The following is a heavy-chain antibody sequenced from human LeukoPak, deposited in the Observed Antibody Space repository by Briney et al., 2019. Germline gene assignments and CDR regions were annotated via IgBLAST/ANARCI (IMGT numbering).Heavy chain of an antibody. CDR3: ARDRWEQSTNWFDP. V-gene: IGHV3-21*01. CDR1: EFTFSSYS. CDR2: ISSSSSYI. Sequence: SGGSLRLSCAASEFTFSSYSMNWVRQAPGKGLEWVSSISSSSSYIYYADSVKGRFTISRDNAKNSLYLQMNSLRAEDTTVYYCARDRWEQSTNWFDPWGQGTLVTVSS. J-gene: IGHJ5*02. D-gene: IGHD1-26*01.